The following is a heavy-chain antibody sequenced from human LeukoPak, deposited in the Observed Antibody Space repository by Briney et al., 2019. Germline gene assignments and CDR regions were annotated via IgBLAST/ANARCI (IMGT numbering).Heavy chain of an antibody. V-gene: IGHV3-21*01. Sequence: GGSLRLSCAASGLTFTSYSMNWVRQAPGKGLEWVSSISSSSSCIYYADSVKGRFTISRDNAKNSLYLQMNSLRAEDTAVYYCARDLYGDYAGDYWGQGTLVTVSS. J-gene: IGHJ4*02. CDR1: GLTFTSYS. CDR2: ISSSSSCI. CDR3: ARDLYGDYAGDY. D-gene: IGHD4-17*01.